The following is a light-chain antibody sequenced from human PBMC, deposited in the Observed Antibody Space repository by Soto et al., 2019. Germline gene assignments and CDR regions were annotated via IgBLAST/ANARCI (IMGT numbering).Light chain of an antibody. J-gene: IGLJ1*01. Sequence: QSALTQPPSVSGAPGQRVTISCTGSSSNIGAGYDVHWYQQLPVTAPKLLIYGNSNRPSGVPDRFSGSKSGTSASLAITGLQAEDEADYYCQSYDSSLSGSYVFGTGTKLTVL. V-gene: IGLV1-40*01. CDR2: GNS. CDR3: QSYDSSLSGSYV. CDR1: SSNIGAGYD.